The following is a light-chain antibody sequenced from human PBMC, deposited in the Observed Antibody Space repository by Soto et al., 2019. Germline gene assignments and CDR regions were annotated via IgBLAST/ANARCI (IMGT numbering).Light chain of an antibody. CDR1: QSISNW. Sequence: DIQMTQTPSTLSASVGDRGTITCRASQSISNWLAWYQQKPGKAPKLLIYKASSLQSEVPSRFSGSGSGTEFTLIISGLQPEDFSTYYCQQHNSYPWTFGQGTNVVIK. CDR2: KAS. V-gene: IGKV1-5*03. CDR3: QQHNSYPWT. J-gene: IGKJ1*01.